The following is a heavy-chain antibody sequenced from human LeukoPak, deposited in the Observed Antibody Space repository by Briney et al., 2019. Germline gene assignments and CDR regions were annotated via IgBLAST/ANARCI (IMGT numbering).Heavy chain of an antibody. D-gene: IGHD3-22*01. CDR3: ARDGAYYYDSSGYLHFDY. V-gene: IGHV1-46*01. CDR1: GYTFTSNY. CDR2: ISPSGGST. J-gene: IGHJ4*02. Sequence: ASVKVSCKAFGYTFTSNYMHWVRQAPGQGPEWMGVISPSGGSTTYAQKFQGRVTLTTDTSTSTAYMELRSLRSDDTAVYYCARDGAYYYDSSGYLHFDYWGQGTLVTVSS.